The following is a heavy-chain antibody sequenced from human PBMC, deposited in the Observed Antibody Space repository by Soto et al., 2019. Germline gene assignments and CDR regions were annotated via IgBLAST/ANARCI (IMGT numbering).Heavy chain of an antibody. V-gene: IGHV3-53*02. D-gene: IGHD1-26*01. Sequence: DLVETGGGLSQPGGSLRLSCAASGFSVSRSYMSWVRQAAGKGLEWVSGIYVGGETYYADSVKGRFTISRDIPKNTLYLQMNNLRPEDTAIYYCARDCCSGSHYAHWGQGTLVTVSS. J-gene: IGHJ4*02. CDR3: ARDCCSGSHYAH. CDR1: GFSVSRSY. CDR2: IYVGGET.